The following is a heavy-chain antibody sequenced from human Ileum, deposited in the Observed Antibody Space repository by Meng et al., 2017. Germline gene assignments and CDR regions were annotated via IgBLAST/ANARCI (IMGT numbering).Heavy chain of an antibody. V-gene: IGHV3-7*01. CDR3: MDIDVQ. CDR2: IDHDGSEI. Sequence: GGSLRLSCAASGFIFYNSWMTFVRQAPGKGLEWVATIDHDGSEIYYSDSVKGRFTISRDNAGNSLHLQMNSLRVEDTAVYYCMDIDVQWGQGNRVTGAS. CDR1: GFIFYNSW. D-gene: IGHD1-1*01. J-gene: IGHJ4*01.